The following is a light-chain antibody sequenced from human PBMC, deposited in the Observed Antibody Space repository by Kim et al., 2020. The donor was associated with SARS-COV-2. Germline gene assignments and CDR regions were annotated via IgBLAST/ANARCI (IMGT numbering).Light chain of an antibody. CDR2: DAS. CDR1: ENINNY. V-gene: IGKV3-11*01. CDR3: QQRDTWPPFT. J-gene: IGKJ5*01. Sequence: APGERVTLSCRASENINNYLAWYQHKVGQPPRLLIYDASYRAPGIPARCSGGGSGTDFTLTISSLEPEEFAVYYCQQRDTWPPFTFGQGTRLEIK.